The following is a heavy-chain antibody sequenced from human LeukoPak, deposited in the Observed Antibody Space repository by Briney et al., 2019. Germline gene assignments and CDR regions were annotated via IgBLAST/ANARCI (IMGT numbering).Heavy chain of an antibody. CDR3: ARDSGDLGLVGATLLNSFDY. Sequence: PGGSLRLSCAASGFTFSSYAMHWVRQAPGRGLEYVSAISSNGGTTFYAKSVEGRFTISRDNSKNTLYLQMASLRAEDMAVYYCARDSGDLGLVGATLLNSFDYWGQGTLVTVSS. V-gene: IGHV3-64*01. D-gene: IGHD1-26*01. CDR2: ISSNGGTT. CDR1: GFTFSSYA. J-gene: IGHJ4*02.